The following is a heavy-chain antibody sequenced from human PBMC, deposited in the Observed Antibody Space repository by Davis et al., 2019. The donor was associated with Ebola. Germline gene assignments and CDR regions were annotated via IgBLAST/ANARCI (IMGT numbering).Heavy chain of an antibody. V-gene: IGHV1-18*04. D-gene: IGHD3-22*01. CDR1: GYTFTSYG. J-gene: IGHJ5*02. Sequence: AASVTVSCKASGYTFTSYGISWVRQAPRQGLEWMGWISTYNGNTNFAQKLQGRVTMTTDTSTSSAYMELRSLRSDDTAVYYCARSEDYYDSSGYYQYNWFDPWGQGTLVTVSS. CDR2: ISTYNGNT. CDR3: ARSEDYYDSSGYYQYNWFDP.